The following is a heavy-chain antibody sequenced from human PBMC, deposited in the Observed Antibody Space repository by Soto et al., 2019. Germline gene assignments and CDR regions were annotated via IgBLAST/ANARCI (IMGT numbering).Heavy chain of an antibody. CDR1: GGTFSSYA. D-gene: IGHD5-12*01. J-gene: IGHJ5*02. Sequence: ASVKVSCKASGGTFSSYAISWVRQAPGQGLEWMGGIIPIFGTANYAQKFQGRVTITADESTSTAYMELSSLRSEDTAVYYCARTVSGYDLAWFDPWGQGTLVTVSS. V-gene: IGHV1-69*13. CDR3: ARTVSGYDLAWFDP. CDR2: IIPIFGTA.